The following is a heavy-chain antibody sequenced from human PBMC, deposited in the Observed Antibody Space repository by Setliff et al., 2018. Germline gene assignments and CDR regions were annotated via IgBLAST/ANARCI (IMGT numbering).Heavy chain of an antibody. V-gene: IGHV4-59*01. D-gene: IGHD5-18*01. CDR1: GGSISPYF. J-gene: IGHJ6*02. Sequence: NPSETLSLTCTVSGGSISPYFWSWIRQPPGKGLDWIGYIYHNGNTNFNPSLKTRVTMSVDPSKNQFALNLRSVTAADTAVYYCVRDRTAYSYGLDVWAQGTTVTVSS. CDR2: IYHNGNT. CDR3: VRDRTAYSYGLDV.